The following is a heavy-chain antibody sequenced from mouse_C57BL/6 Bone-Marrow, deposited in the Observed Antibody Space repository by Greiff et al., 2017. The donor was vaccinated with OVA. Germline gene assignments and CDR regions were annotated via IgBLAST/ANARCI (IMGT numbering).Heavy chain of an antibody. J-gene: IGHJ2*01. CDR1: GFNIKDDY. V-gene: IGHV14-4*01. CDR3: TTLTVAYFDY. Sequence: EVKVEESGAELVRPGASVKLSCTASGFNIKDDYMHWVKQRPEQGLEWIGWIDPENGDTEYASKFQGKATITADTSSNTAYLQLSSLTSEDTAVYYCTTLTVAYFDYWGQGTTLTVSS. CDR2: IDPENGDT. D-gene: IGHD1-1*01.